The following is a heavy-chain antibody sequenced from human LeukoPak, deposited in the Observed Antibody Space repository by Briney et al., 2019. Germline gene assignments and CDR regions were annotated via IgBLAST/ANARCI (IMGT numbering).Heavy chain of an antibody. CDR2: IYHSGST. D-gene: IGHD2-21*01. V-gene: IGHV4-4*02. CDR1: GGSISSSNW. J-gene: IGHJ6*03. CDR3: ARVLWYSYYYMDV. Sequence: PSGTLSLTCAVSGGSISSSNWWSWVRQPPGKGLEWIGEIYHSGSTNYNPSLKSRVTISVDTSKNQFSLKLSSVTAADTAVYYCARVLWYSYYYMDVWGKGTTVTVSS.